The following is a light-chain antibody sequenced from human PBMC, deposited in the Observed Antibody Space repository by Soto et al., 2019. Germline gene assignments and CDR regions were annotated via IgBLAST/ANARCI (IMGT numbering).Light chain of an antibody. CDR1: QSVLYSSNNKNY. CDR2: WAS. CDR3: QQYYSTPRYT. Sequence: DIVLTQSPDSLAVSLGERATINCKSSQSVLYSSNNKNYLAWYQQKPGQPPKLLIYWASTRESGVPDRFSGSGSGKDFTLTISSLQAEDVAVYYCQQYYSTPRYTFGQGTKLEIK. V-gene: IGKV4-1*01. J-gene: IGKJ2*01.